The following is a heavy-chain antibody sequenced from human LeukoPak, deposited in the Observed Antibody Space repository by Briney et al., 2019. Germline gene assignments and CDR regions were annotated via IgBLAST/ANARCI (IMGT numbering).Heavy chain of an antibody. CDR3: ARGRKSGRGATLSPNYYYMDV. J-gene: IGHJ6*03. Sequence: PSVKVSCKPSGYTSTSYDINWVRQAPAQGLEWMGWMNPNMGNTGYTQKFQGRATMHRNTPISIAYIELSSLRSEDTAVYYCARGRKSGRGATLSPNYYYMDVWGKGTTVTVSS. D-gene: IGHD1-26*01. CDR2: MNPNMGNT. CDR1: GYTSTSYD. V-gene: IGHV1-8*01.